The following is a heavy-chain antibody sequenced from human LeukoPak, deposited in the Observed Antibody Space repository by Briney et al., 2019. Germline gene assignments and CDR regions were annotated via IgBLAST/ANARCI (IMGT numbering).Heavy chain of an antibody. V-gene: IGHV4-34*01. D-gene: IGHD3-16*02. CDR2: INHSGST. CDR3: ARGRGYDYVWGSYRSRYFDY. CDR1: GGCFSGYY. J-gene: IGHJ4*02. Sequence: SETLSLTCAVYGGCFSGYYWSWIRQPPGKGLEWIGEINHSGSTNYNPSLKSRVTISVDTSKNQFSLKLSSVTAADTAVYYCARGRGYDYVWGSYRSRYFDYWGQGTLVTVSS.